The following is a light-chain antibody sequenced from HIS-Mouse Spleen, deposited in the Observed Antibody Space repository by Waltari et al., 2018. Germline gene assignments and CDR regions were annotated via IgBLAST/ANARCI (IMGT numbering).Light chain of an antibody. CDR3: QAWDSSTAV. CDR2: QDS. J-gene: IGLJ1*01. V-gene: IGLV3-1*01. CDR1: KLWDKY. Sequence: SYELTQPPSVSVSPGQPARTTCSGDKLWDKYACWYQQKPGQSPLLVIYQDSKRPSGIPERFSGPNPGKTATLTISGTQAMDEADYYGQAWDSSTAVFGTGTKVTVL.